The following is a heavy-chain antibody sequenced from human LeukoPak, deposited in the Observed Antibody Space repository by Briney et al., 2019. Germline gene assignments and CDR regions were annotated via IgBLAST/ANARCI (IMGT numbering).Heavy chain of an antibody. Sequence: GGSLRLSCAASGFTFSSYAMSWVRQAPGKGLECVSAISGSGGSTYYADSVKGRFTISRDNSKNTLYLQMNSLRAEDTAVYYCAKALGPRRITYYYDSSGSGGFDYWGQGTLVTVSS. V-gene: IGHV3-23*01. CDR2: ISGSGGST. CDR1: GFTFSSYA. J-gene: IGHJ4*02. CDR3: AKALGPRRITYYYDSSGSGGFDY. D-gene: IGHD3-22*01.